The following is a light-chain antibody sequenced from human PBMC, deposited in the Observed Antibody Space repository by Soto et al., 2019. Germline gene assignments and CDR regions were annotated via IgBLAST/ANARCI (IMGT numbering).Light chain of an antibody. Sequence: QLVLTQPPSASETPGQTVTISCSGSSSNIGSDYVYWYQQLPGTAPKLLIYRNDQRPSGVPGRFSGSKSGTSASLAISGLRSEDEADYYCAAWDDSLSGPVFGGGTKLTVL. J-gene: IGLJ3*02. CDR3: AAWDDSLSGPV. CDR1: SSNIGSDY. CDR2: RND. V-gene: IGLV1-47*01.